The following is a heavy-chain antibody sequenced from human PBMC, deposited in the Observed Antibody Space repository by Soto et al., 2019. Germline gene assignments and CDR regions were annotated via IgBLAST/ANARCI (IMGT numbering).Heavy chain of an antibody. D-gene: IGHD1-1*01. CDR1: GASISGFY. J-gene: IGHJ5*02. CDR2: IYATGTT. CDR3: VRDATKNLRDWFDP. V-gene: IGHV4-4*07. Sequence: PSETLSLTCTVSGASISGFYWSWIRKSAGKGLEWIGRIYATGTTDYNPSLKSRVMMSVDTSKKQFSLKLRSVTAADTAVYYCVRDATKNLRDWFDPCGQAISVTVS.